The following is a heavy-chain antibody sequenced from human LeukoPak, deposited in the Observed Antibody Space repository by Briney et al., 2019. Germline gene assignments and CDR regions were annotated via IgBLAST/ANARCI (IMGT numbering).Heavy chain of an antibody. CDR2: VSYSGST. J-gene: IGHJ5*01. D-gene: IGHD1-7*01. CDR1: DDSISTFY. Sequence: KTSETLSLTCTVSDDSISTFYWSWLRQPPGKGLEWMGYVSYSGSTKYNPSLKSRITISSDTSKSQFSLKVNSVTAADTAVYYRPKLPGTGNYGWFDPWGKGTLVIVSS. CDR3: PKLPGTGNYGWFDP. V-gene: IGHV4-59*12.